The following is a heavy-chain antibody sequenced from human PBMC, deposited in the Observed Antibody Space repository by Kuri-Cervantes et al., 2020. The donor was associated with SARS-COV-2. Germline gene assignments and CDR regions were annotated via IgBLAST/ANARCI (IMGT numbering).Heavy chain of an antibody. CDR1: GGSISSYY. CDR3: ARGGDYSYWFDP. J-gene: IGHJ5*02. V-gene: IGHV4-34*01. D-gene: IGHD4-17*01. CDR2: INHSGST. Sequence: SETLSLTCTVSGGSISSYYWSWIRQPPGRGLEWIGEINHSGSTNYNPSLKSRVTISVDTSKNQFSLKLSSVTAADTAVYYYARGGDYSYWFDPWGQGTLVTVSS.